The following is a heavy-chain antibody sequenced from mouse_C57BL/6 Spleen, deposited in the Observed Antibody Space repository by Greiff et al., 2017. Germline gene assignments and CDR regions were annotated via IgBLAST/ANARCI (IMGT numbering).Heavy chain of an antibody. J-gene: IGHJ4*01. D-gene: IGHD4-1*01. CDR1: GYKFTDYN. CDR3: AITWTDY. Sequence: EVQLQQSVPELVKPGASVKIPCKASGYKFTDYNMDWVKQSHGKSLEWIGGINPNNGGTIYTQKFKGKATLTVDTSSSTAYMELRSLTSEDTAVYYCAITWTDYWGQGTSVTVSS. V-gene: IGHV1-18*01. CDR2: INPNNGGT.